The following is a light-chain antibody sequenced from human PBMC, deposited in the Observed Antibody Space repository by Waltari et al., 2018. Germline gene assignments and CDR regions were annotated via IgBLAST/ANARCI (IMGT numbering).Light chain of an antibody. Sequence: EIVLTQSPATLSLSPGERATLSCRASQSFSSYLAWYQQKPGQAPRLLIYDASNRATGIPARFSGSGSGTDFTLTISSLEPEDFAVYYCQQRSSWPLTFGQGTKVEIK. CDR1: QSFSSY. V-gene: IGKV3-11*01. J-gene: IGKJ1*01. CDR3: QQRSSWPLT. CDR2: DAS.